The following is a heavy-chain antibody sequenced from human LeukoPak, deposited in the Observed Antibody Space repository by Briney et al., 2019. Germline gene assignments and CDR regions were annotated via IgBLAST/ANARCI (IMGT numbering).Heavy chain of an antibody. J-gene: IGHJ3*02. CDR3: ARSSLSSSWAYDAFDI. CDR1: GYTFTSYD. Sequence: GASVKVSCTASGYTFTSYDINWVRQATGQGLEWMGWMNPNSGNTGYAQKFQGRVTMTRNTSISTAYMELSSLRSEDTAVYYCARSSLSSSWAYDAFDIWGQGTMVTVSS. D-gene: IGHD6-13*01. V-gene: IGHV1-8*01. CDR2: MNPNSGNT.